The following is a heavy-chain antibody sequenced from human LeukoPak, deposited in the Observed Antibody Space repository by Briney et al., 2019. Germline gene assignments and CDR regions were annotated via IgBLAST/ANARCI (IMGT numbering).Heavy chain of an antibody. J-gene: IGHJ4*02. D-gene: IGHD1/OR15-1a*01. CDR1: GFTFNNYW. V-gene: IGHV3-7*03. CDR2: IKQDVSGL. Sequence: GGSLRLSCAASGFTFNNYWMSWVRQAPGKGLEWVANIKQDVSGLYYVESVKGRFTISRDNAKNSLYLRMTSLRAEDTAVYYCARDPGRTGFDYWGQGTLVTVFS. CDR3: ARDPGRTGFDY.